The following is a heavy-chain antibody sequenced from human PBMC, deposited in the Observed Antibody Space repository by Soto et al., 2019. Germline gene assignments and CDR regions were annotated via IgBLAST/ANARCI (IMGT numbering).Heavy chain of an antibody. J-gene: IGHJ4*02. CDR1: GGSISSGDYY. V-gene: IGHV4-30-4*01. D-gene: IGHD3-22*01. CDR3: ASSYYYDSSLVFDY. Sequence: TSETLSLTCTVSGGSISSGDYYWSWIRQSPGKGLEWIGYIYYSGSTYYNPSLKSRVTISVDTSKNQFSLKLSSVTAADTAVYYCASSYYYDSSLVFDYWGQGTLVTVSS. CDR2: IYYSGST.